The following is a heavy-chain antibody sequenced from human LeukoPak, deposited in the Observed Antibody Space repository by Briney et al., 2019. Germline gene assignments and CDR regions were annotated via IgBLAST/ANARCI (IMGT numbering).Heavy chain of an antibody. D-gene: IGHD3-16*02. CDR3: AREQVHLGFGGVIIRSYYFDY. V-gene: IGHV4-4*07. CDR1: GGSISNYY. Sequence: PSETLSLTCTVSGGSISNYYWSWIRQPAGKGLEWIGHIYTSGSSNYNPSLKSRVTMSVDTPKNQFSLKLSSVTAADTAVYYCAREQVHLGFGGVIIRSYYFDYWGQGTLVTVSS. CDR2: IYTSGSS. J-gene: IGHJ4*02.